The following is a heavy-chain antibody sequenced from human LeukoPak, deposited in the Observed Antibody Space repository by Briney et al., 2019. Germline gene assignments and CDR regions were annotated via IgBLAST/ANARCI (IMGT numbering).Heavy chain of an antibody. V-gene: IGHV1-18*01. CDR2: ISAYNGNT. Sequence: ASVKVSCKASGYTFTSYGISWVRQAPGQGLEWMGWISAYNGNTDYAQKLQGRVTMTTDTSTSTAYMELRSLRSDDAAVYYCASQYYYDSSGYHYWGQGTLVTVSS. CDR1: GYTFTSYG. J-gene: IGHJ4*02. CDR3: ASQYYYDSSGYHY. D-gene: IGHD3-22*01.